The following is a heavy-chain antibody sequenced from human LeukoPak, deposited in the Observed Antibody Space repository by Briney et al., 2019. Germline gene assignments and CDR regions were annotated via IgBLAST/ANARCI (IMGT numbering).Heavy chain of an antibody. D-gene: IGHD1-26*01. CDR3: ARGVGSSESNYFDP. Sequence: SETLSLTCTVSGGSITSGNFYWSWIRHPAGNGLEWIGRIYNTGSTNYNPYLKSRVTIAVDRSKNQFSLMLKSVTAADTAVYYGARGVGSSESNYFDPWGQGTQATVSS. V-gene: IGHV4-61*02. CDR2: IYNTGST. J-gene: IGHJ5*02. CDR1: GGSITSGNFY.